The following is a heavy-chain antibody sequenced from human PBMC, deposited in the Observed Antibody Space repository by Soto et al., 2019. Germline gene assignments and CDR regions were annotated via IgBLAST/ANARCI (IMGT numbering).Heavy chain of an antibody. Sequence: EVQLVESGGGLIQPGGSLRLSCAASGFTFSSNEMNWVRQAPGKGREWVSLIYSGGSTYYADSVKGRFTISRDNSKNTLYLQMSSLRAEDTAVYYCATRPLLPGAPWGQGTMVTVSS. CDR3: ATRPLLPGAP. CDR2: IYSGGST. J-gene: IGHJ3*01. V-gene: IGHV3-53*01. D-gene: IGHD3-22*01. CDR1: GFTFSSNE.